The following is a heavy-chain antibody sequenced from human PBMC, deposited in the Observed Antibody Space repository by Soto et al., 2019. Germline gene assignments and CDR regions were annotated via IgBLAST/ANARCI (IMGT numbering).Heavy chain of an antibody. Sequence: PSETLSLTCTVSGGSIGSSSYYWGWIRQPPGKGPEWIGCIHYSGSTNYNPSLKSRVTISVDTTKNQFSLDLRSVTAADTAVYFCASGTLRTAPRDWGQGTLVTVSS. V-gene: IGHV4-61*05. CDR3: ASGTLRTAPRD. D-gene: IGHD1-26*01. J-gene: IGHJ4*02. CDR2: IHYSGST. CDR1: GGSIGSSSYY.